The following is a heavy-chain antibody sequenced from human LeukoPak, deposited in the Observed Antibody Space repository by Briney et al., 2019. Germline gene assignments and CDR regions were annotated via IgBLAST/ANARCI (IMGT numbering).Heavy chain of an antibody. Sequence: GRSLRLSCAASRFTFSDYYMSWIRQAPGKGLEWISYISNGSPYTRYADSVKGRFTISRDNAKNSLSLQMNSLRAEDTAVYYCARVRGSYSVDYWGQGTLVTVSS. CDR3: ARVRGSYSVDY. V-gene: IGHV3-11*03. CDR2: ISNGSPYT. CDR1: RFTFSDYY. J-gene: IGHJ4*02. D-gene: IGHD1-26*01.